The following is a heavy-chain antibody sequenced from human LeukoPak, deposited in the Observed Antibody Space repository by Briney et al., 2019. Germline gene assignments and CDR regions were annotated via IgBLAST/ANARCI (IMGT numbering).Heavy chain of an antibody. Sequence: PSETLSLTCAVYGGSFSGYYWSWIRQPPGKGLEWIGEINHSGSTNYNPSLKSRVTISVDTSKNQFSLKLGSVTAADTAVYYCARGYSYGAFDYWGQGTLVTVSS. J-gene: IGHJ4*02. D-gene: IGHD5-18*01. CDR3: ARGYSYGAFDY. CDR2: INHSGST. CDR1: GGSFSGYY. V-gene: IGHV4-34*01.